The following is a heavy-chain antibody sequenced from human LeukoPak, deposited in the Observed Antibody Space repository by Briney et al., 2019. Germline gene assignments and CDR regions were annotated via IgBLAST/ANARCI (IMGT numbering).Heavy chain of an antibody. J-gene: IGHJ6*04. Sequence: GGSLRLSCAASGFTLSSSSMNWVRQAPGKGLEWVSSISSSSSYIYYADSLKGRFTISRDNDKNSLHLQMNSLRAEDTAVYYCAERGITMIGGVWGKGTTVTISS. V-gene: IGHV3-21*01. D-gene: IGHD3-10*02. CDR2: ISSSSSYI. CDR1: GFTLSSSS. CDR3: AERGITMIGGV.